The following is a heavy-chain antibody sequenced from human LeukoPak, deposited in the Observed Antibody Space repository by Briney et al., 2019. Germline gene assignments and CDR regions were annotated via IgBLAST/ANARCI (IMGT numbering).Heavy chain of an antibody. J-gene: IGHJ6*02. CDR3: ARGGGYCSGGSCYRYAMDV. CDR2: ISYSGST. Sequence: SETLSLTCTVSGGSISSYYWSWIRQPPGKGLEWIGYISYSGSTNYNPSPKSRVNISVDTSKNQFSLNLTSVTAADTAVYYCARGGGYCSGGSCYRYAMDVWGQGTTVTVSS. D-gene: IGHD2-15*01. CDR1: GGSISSYY. V-gene: IGHV4-59*01.